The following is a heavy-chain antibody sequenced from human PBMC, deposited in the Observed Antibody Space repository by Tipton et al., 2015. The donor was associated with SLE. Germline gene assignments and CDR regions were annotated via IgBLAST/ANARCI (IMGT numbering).Heavy chain of an antibody. CDR2: IYYSGST. V-gene: IGHV4-61*01. Sequence: TLSLTCTVSGGSVSSGSYYWSWIRQPPGKGLEWIGYIYYSGSTNYNPSLKSRVTISVDTSKNQFSLKLSSVTAADTAVYYCARAYYHYYGMDVWGQGTTVTVSS. J-gene: IGHJ6*02. CDR3: ARAYYHYYGMDV. CDR1: GGSVSSGSYY.